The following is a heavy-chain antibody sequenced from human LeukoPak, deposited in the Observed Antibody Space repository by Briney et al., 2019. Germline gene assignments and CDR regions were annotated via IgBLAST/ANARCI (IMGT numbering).Heavy chain of an antibody. V-gene: IGHV4-34*01. D-gene: IGHD2-15*01. Sequence: SETLSLTCGVFSGSFSGYYWTWLSQPPGKGLEWIGQINHRGSSHYNPSLRSRVTISVDTSKTQFSLKLTSVTAADTAVYYCARDKFCSDTGSCNIGLFDFWGQGALVTVSS. CDR3: ARDKFCSDTGSCNIGLFDF. J-gene: IGHJ4*02. CDR1: SGSFSGYY. CDR2: INHRGSS.